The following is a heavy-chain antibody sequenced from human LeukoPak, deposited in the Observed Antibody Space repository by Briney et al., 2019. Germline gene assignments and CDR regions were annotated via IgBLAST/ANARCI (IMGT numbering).Heavy chain of an antibody. CDR3: ARGGTMTTVPL. CDR2: IFYSGST. J-gene: IGHJ4*02. CDR1: GGSISSYY. V-gene: IGHV4-59*08. D-gene: IGHD4-17*01. Sequence: PSETLSLTCTVSGGSISSYYWCWIRQPPGKGLEWIGYIFYSGSTNYNPSLKSRVTISVDTSKNQFSLKLSSVTAADTAVYYCARGGTMTTVPLWGQGTLVTVSS.